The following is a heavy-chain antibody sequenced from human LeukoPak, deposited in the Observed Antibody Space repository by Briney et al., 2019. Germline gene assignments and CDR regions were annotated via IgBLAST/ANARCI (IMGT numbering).Heavy chain of an antibody. CDR3: ARAMGGFSYLDS. CDR1: GFTVSSTY. CDR2: IYSGGST. J-gene: IGHJ4*02. D-gene: IGHD3-16*01. Sequence: AGGSLRLSCAASGFTVSSTYMSWVRQAPGRGLEWVSVIYSGGSTYYADSVKGRFTISRDNSKKTLYLQMNTLRAEDTAVYYCARAMGGFSYLDSWGQGTLVTVSS. V-gene: IGHV3-53*01.